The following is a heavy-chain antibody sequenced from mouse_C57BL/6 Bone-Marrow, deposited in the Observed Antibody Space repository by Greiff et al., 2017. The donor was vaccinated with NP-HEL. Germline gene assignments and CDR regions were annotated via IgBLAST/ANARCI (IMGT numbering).Heavy chain of an antibody. D-gene: IGHD1-1*01. V-gene: IGHV1-26*01. CDR1: GYTFTDYY. Sequence: VQLQQSGPELVKPGASVKISCKASGYTFTDYYMNWVKQSHGKSLEWIGDINPNNGGTSYNQKFKGKATLTVDKSSSTAYMELRSLTSEDSAVYYCARPGSSYWFAYWGQGTLVTVSA. J-gene: IGHJ3*01. CDR3: ARPGSSYWFAY. CDR2: INPNNGGT.